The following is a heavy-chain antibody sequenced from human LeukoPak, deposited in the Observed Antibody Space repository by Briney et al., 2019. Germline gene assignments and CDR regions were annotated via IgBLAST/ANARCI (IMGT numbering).Heavy chain of an antibody. CDR3: AKDRDSSGWYGFDY. CDR2: ISYGGSNK. D-gene: IGHD6-19*01. J-gene: IGHJ4*02. Sequence: PGRSLRLSCAASGFTFNSYAMHWVRQAPGKGLEWVALISYGGSNKYYADSVKGRFTIYGDNSKNTLYLQMNSLRAEDTAVYYCAKDRDSSGWYGFDYWGQGTLVTVSS. V-gene: IGHV3-30*18. CDR1: GFTFNSYA.